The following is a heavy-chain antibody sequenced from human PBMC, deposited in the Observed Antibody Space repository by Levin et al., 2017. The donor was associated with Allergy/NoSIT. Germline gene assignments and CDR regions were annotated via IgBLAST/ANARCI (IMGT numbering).Heavy chain of an antibody. J-gene: IGHJ4*02. Sequence: PGGSLRLSCAASGFTFSSHDMSLVRQAPGKGLEWVSTISGSGDSTYYADSVKGRFSISRDSFKNTLYLQMNSLRAEDTAIYYCAKRSCSGGSCFGGALDYWGQGTLVTVSS. D-gene: IGHD2-15*01. CDR3: AKRSCSGGSCFGGALDY. CDR1: GFTFSSHD. V-gene: IGHV3-23*01. CDR2: ISGSGDST.